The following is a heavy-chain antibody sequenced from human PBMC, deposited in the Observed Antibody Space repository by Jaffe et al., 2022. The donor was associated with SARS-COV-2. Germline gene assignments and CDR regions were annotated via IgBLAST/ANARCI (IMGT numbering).Heavy chain of an antibody. V-gene: IGHV3-30*18. CDR3: AKAPGIGYCDY. CDR1: GFTFSSYG. D-gene: IGHD2-15*01. CDR2: ISYDGSNK. J-gene: IGHJ4*02. Sequence: QVQLVESGGGVVQPGRSLRLSCAASGFTFSSYGMHWVRQAPGKGLEWVAVISYDGSNKYYADSVKGRFTISRDNSKNTLYLQMNSLRAEDTAVYYCAKAPGIGYCDYWGQGTLVTVSS.